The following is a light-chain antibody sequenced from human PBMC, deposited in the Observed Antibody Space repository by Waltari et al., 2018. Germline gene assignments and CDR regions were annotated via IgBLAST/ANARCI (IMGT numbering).Light chain of an antibody. CDR3: QVWHAAIDPGV. V-gene: IGLV3-21*04. Sequence: SYVLTQPPSVSVAPGETARITCGGDNIRSYSVHWYQQKPGQAPVLVIRYDSDRPSGIPERFSGSNSANTATLTISRVEAGDEANYYCQVWHAAIDPGVFGTGTEVTV. CDR1: NIRSYS. CDR2: YDS. J-gene: IGLJ1*01.